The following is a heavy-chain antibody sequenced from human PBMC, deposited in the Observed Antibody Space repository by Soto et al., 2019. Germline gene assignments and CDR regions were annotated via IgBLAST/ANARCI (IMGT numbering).Heavy chain of an antibody. Sequence: QVQLVQSGAEVKKPGSSVKVSCKASGGTSSSYAISWVRQAPGQGLEWMGGIIPIFGTANYAQKFQGRVTITADESTSTAYMELSSLRSEDTAVYYCARALVVVPAALYNWFDPWGQGTLVTVSS. J-gene: IGHJ5*02. V-gene: IGHV1-69*01. CDR3: ARALVVVPAALYNWFDP. CDR1: GGTSSSYA. CDR2: IIPIFGTA. D-gene: IGHD2-2*01.